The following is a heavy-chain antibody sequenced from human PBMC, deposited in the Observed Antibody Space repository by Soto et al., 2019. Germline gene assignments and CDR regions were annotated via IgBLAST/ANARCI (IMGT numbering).Heavy chain of an antibody. D-gene: IGHD3-16*01. CDR3: AREGEMSYYYYGWDV. CDR2: ISGYNGPT. Sequence: QVQLVQSGAEVRKPGASVKVSCKDSGYTFTTYGISWVRQATGQGLEWMGWISGYNGPTKYAQKFQGRVTMTTDTSTSTVYMDLRSLRSDDTAVYDCAREGEMSYYYYGWDVWGQGTKVTVSS. CDR1: GYTFTTYG. V-gene: IGHV1-18*01. J-gene: IGHJ6*02.